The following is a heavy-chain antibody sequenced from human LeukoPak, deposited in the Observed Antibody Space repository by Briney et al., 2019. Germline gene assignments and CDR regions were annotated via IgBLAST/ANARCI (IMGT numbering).Heavy chain of an antibody. D-gene: IGHD5-12*01. Sequence: GGSLRLSCAASGFTFSDYYMSWIRQAPGKGLEWVSYISSRGSPIYYADSVKGRFTISRDNAKNSLYLQMNSLRAEDTAVYYCARANRYDLYFDYWGQGTLVTVSS. CDR2: ISSRGSPI. CDR3: ARANRYDLYFDY. CDR1: GFTFSDYY. J-gene: IGHJ4*02. V-gene: IGHV3-11*01.